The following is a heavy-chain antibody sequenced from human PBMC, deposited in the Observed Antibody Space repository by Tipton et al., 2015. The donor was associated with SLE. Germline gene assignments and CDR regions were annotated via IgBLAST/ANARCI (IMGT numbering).Heavy chain of an antibody. CDR3: AKSAMVSRSWFDP. Sequence: SLRLSCTGSGFTFDDYAMHWVRQAPGKGLEWVSGISWNSNIIGYADSVKGRFTISRDNAKNSLYLQMNSLRAEDTALYYCAKSAMVSRSWFDPWGQGTLVTVSS. D-gene: IGHD5-18*01. J-gene: IGHJ5*02. CDR2: ISWNSNII. V-gene: IGHV3-9*01. CDR1: GFTFDDYA.